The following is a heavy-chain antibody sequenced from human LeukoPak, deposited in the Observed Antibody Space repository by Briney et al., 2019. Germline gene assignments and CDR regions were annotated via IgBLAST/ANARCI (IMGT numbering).Heavy chain of an antibody. D-gene: IGHD3-16*01. CDR1: GGSFSGYY. Sequence: PSETLSLTCVVNGGSFSGYYWTWIRQSPGKGLEWIGEIIHSGRTNYSPSLKSRVTLSVDPSMNHFSLKLSSVTAADTAVYYCARGTVLTGYASFDYWGQGALVTVSS. V-gene: IGHV4-34*01. CDR2: IIHSGRT. CDR3: ARGTVLTGYASFDY. J-gene: IGHJ4*02.